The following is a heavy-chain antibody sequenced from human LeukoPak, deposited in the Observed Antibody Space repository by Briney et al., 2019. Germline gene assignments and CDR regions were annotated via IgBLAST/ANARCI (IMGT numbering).Heavy chain of an antibody. J-gene: IGHJ4*01. CDR3: VRVGEIWSNGGYFGS. V-gene: IGHV4-4*07. CDR2: IYSTGTT. D-gene: IGHD3-16*01. Sequence: SETLSLTCTVSGSSITGHYWLWLRQAAGKALEWLGRIYSTGTTASHASFTSRLTMRVETSSSQLSLNLNAVTAADTAVYYCVRVGEIWSNGGYFGSWGQGNPVTVSS. CDR1: GSSITGHY.